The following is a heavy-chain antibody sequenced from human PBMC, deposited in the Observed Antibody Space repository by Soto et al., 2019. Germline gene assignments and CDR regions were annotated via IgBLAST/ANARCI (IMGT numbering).Heavy chain of an antibody. Sequence: QVQLQQSGPRLVKPSETLSLTGTVSSGPNRSHNWAWIRQPPGRGREWIGYVYNTGDTAYNPSLRSRVSISADTSTNDISLTLSSVTAADTAVYYCVRQGIDYLHGLVDVWGQGTTVSVSS. V-gene: IGHV4-59*08. J-gene: IGHJ6*02. CDR3: VRQGIDYLHGLVDV. CDR2: VYNTGDT. D-gene: IGHD4-17*01. CDR1: SGPNRSHN.